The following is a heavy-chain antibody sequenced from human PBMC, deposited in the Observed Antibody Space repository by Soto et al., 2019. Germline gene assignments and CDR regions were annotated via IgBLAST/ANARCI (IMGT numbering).Heavy chain of an antibody. Sequence: PSETLSLTCAVYGGSFSGYYWSWIRQPPGKGLEWIGKINHSGSTNYNPSLKSRVTISVDTSKNQFSLKLSSVTAADTAVYYCARDVHYYGSGSYYTPFDYWGQGTLVTVSS. CDR2: INHSGST. CDR1: GGSFSGYY. V-gene: IGHV4-34*01. J-gene: IGHJ4*02. CDR3: ARDVHYYGSGSYYTPFDY. D-gene: IGHD3-10*01.